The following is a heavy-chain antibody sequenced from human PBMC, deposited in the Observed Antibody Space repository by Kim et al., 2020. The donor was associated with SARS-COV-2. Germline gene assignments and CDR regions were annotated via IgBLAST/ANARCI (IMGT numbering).Heavy chain of an antibody. V-gene: IGHV3-53*01. CDR2: IFGSGTT. CDR3: ARKLLWFGDNGMDV. J-gene: IGHJ6*02. CDR1: GFSDSTND. Sequence: GGSLRLSCAASGFSDSTNDMSWVRQAPGKGLEWVATIFGSGTTYFADSAKGRFTISRDNSKNTLYLQMNSLRDEDTAAYHCARKLLWFGDNGMDVWGQAT. D-gene: IGHD3-10*01.